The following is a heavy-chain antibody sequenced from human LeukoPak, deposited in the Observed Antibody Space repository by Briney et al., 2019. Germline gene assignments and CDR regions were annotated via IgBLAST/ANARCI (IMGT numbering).Heavy chain of an antibody. V-gene: IGHV4-59*01. CDR3: ASRFRGVINY. CDR2: IYYSGST. D-gene: IGHD3-10*01. J-gene: IGHJ4*02. CDR1: GGSISSYY. Sequence: SETLPLTCTVSGGSISSYYWSWIRQPPGKGLEWIGYIYYSGSTNYNPSLKSRVTISVDTSKSQFSLKLSSVTAADTAVYYCASRFRGVINYWGQGTLVTVSS.